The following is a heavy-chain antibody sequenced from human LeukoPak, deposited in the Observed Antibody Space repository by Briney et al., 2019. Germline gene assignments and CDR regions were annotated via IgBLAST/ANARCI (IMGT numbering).Heavy chain of an antibody. CDR3: AKVPFYSNYALNWFDP. CDR1: GFTFSSYG. Sequence: GGSLRLSCAASGFTFSSYGMHWVRLAPGKGLEWVAFIQYDGSNKYYADSVKGRFTISRDNSRNTLYLQMNSLRAEDTAVYYCAKVPFYSNYALNWFDPWGQGTLVTVSS. J-gene: IGHJ5*02. V-gene: IGHV3-30*02. CDR2: IQYDGSNK. D-gene: IGHD4-11*01.